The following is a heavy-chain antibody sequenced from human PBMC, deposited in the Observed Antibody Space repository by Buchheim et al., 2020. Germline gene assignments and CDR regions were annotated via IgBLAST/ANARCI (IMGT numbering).Heavy chain of an antibody. V-gene: IGHV4-59*01. CDR2: IYSSGNT. Sequence: QVQLQESGPGLVKPSETLSLTCTVPGGSISNYYWSWIRQPPGKGLEWIGYIYSSGNTKYNPSLKSRVTISVATSKNKFSLKVRSVTAADTAVYFCARAWERLGPWFDPWGQGTL. CDR1: GGSISNYY. CDR3: ARAWERLGPWFDP. D-gene: IGHD1-1*01. J-gene: IGHJ5*02.